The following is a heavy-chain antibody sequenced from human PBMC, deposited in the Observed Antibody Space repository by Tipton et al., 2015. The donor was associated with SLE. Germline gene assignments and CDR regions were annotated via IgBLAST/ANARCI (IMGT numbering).Heavy chain of an antibody. CDR1: GFTFSSFG. CDR2: ISSSSSYI. CDR3: ARDEGGYSYQSYFDY. Sequence: SLRLSCAASGFTFSSFGMNWVRQAPGKGLEWVSSISSSSSYIYYADSVKGRFTISRDNAKNSLYLQMNSLRAEDTAVYYCARDEGGYSYQSYFDYWGQGNLVTVSS. D-gene: IGHD5-18*01. J-gene: IGHJ4*02. V-gene: IGHV3-21*01.